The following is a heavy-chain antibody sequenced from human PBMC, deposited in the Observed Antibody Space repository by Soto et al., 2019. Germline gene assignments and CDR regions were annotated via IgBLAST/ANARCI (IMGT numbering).Heavy chain of an antibody. Sequence: EVQVLESGGGLVPPGGSLRLSCEGSGFTVSSHAMTWIRQAPGKGPEWVSTFTGDGGTYYACSVKGRFAMSRATSENTLYFLMNSLGAEDTPAYYWAPHVSCRGGGCQYDAFAMRGQGTMVTVSS. D-gene: IGHD6-25*01. CDR1: GFTVSSHA. CDR3: APHVSCRGGGCQYDAFAM. V-gene: IGHV3-23*01. J-gene: IGHJ3*02. CDR2: FTGDGGT.